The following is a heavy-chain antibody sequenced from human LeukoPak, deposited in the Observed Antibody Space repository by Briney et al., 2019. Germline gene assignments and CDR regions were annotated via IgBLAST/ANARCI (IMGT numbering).Heavy chain of an antibody. D-gene: IGHD1-7*01. J-gene: IGHJ4*02. V-gene: IGHV3-74*01. CDR3: ATARNFRFEY. CDR1: GLTFRTTW. CDR2: MNGEGTTI. Sequence: GGSLRLSCATSGLTFRTTWMHWVRQAPGKGLMWVSRMNGEGTTIDYADSVKGRFTVSRDYAKNTLFQQMNNLRTEDTALYFCATARNFRFEYWGQGSLVIVSA.